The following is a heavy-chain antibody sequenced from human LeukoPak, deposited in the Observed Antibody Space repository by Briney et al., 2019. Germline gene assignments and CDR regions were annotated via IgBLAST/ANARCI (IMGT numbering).Heavy chain of an antibody. V-gene: IGHV3-21*01. CDR2: ISSSSSYI. CDR3: ARDRTNYYDSSGYWDY. CDR1: GFTFSSYS. Sequence: GGSLRLSCAASGFTFSSYSMNWVRQAPGKGLEWVSSISSSSSYIYYADSVKGRFTISRDSAKNSLYLQMNSLRAEDTAVYYCARDRTNYYDSSGYWDYWGQGTLVTVSS. J-gene: IGHJ4*02. D-gene: IGHD3-22*01.